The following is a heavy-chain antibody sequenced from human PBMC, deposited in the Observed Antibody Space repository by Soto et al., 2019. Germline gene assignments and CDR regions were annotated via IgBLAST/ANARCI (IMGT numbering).Heavy chain of an antibody. V-gene: IGHV1-18*01. CDR3: ARDSPPVDS. Sequence: QVQLVQSGAEVKKPGASVKVSCKASGYTFTSYGLSLVRQSPGQGLAWMGWISDYNGNTKYAQKLKVRDTMTTNTSTSTAYMELRSLSSDDTAVYYCARDSPPVDSWGQGTLVTVSS. CDR1: GYTFTSYG. CDR2: ISDYNGNT. J-gene: IGHJ4*02.